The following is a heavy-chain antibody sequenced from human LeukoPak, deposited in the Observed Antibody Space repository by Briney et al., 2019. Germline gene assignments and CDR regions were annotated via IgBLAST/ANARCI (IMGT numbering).Heavy chain of an antibody. CDR3: AQYDFWSGYVDY. Sequence: SGPTLVKPTQTLTLTCTFSGFSLSTSGVGVGSIRQPPGNALEWLALIYWNDDKRYSPSLKSRLTITRDTSKNQVVLTMTNMDPVDTATYYCAQYDFWSGYVDYWGQGTLVTVSS. CDR1: GFSLSTSGVG. CDR2: IYWNDDK. V-gene: IGHV2-5*01. J-gene: IGHJ4*02. D-gene: IGHD3-3*01.